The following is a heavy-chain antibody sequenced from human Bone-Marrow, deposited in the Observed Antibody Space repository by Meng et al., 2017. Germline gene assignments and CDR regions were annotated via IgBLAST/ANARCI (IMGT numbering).Heavy chain of an antibody. CDR3: AREPGPRVGWFDP. V-gene: IGHV1-69*01. J-gene: IGHJ5*02. CDR1: GGTFSSYA. Sequence: GQLGQLGAGVKKPGSSVKVSCKASGGTFSSYAISWVRQAPGQGLEWMGGIIPIFGTANYAQKFQGRVTITADESTSTAYMELSSLRSEDTAVYYCAREPGPRVGWFDPWGQGTLVTVSS. CDR2: IIPIFGTA. D-gene: IGHD1-26*01.